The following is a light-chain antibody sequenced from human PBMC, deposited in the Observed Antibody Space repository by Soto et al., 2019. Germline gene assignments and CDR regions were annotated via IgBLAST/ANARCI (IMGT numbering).Light chain of an antibody. CDR3: QSYDISLHNYV. CDR2: GDN. V-gene: IGLV1-40*01. Sequence: QSVLTPPTSVSGAPGQRLYISCTGSTSTIGAPYDVHWYQHLPGTDPELLIYGDNSRPSGVPDRFSGSKSGTSASLAITRLQAEDEADYYCQSYDISLHNYVFGTGTKVTVL. J-gene: IGLJ1*01. CDR1: TSTIGAPYD.